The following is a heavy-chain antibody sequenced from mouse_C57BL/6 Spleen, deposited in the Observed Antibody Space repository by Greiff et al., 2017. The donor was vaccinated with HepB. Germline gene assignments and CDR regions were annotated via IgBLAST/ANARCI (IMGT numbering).Heavy chain of an antibody. CDR3: ARLGHDGGVDY. D-gene: IGHD2-12*01. CDR2: IDPNSGGT. CDR1: GYTFTSYW. V-gene: IGHV1-72*01. J-gene: IGHJ2*01. Sequence: QVQLQQPGAELVKPGASVKLSCKASGYTFTSYWMHWVKQRPGRGLEWIGRIDPNSGGTKYNEKFKSKATLTVDKPSSTAYMQLSILTSEDSAVYYCARLGHDGGVDYWGQGTTLTVSS.